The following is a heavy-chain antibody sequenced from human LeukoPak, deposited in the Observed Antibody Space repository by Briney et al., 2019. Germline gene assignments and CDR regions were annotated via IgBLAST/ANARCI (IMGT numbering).Heavy chain of an antibody. CDR1: GFTFSTHA. CDR3: ARRGGRNGWGAFDV. Sequence: GGSLRLSCAASGFTFSTHAMNWVRQAPGKGLEWVSNIGGSGESTYYADSVKGRFTISRDNSKNTVFLQMNSLSRDDTAVYYCARRGGRNGWGAFDVWGQGTTITVSS. V-gene: IGHV3-23*01. D-gene: IGHD5-24*01. J-gene: IGHJ3*01. CDR2: IGGSGEST.